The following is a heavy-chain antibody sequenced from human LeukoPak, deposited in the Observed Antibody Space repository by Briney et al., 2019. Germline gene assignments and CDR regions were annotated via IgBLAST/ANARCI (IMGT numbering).Heavy chain of an antibody. CDR2: IYYNGNM. CDR3: ARHRYCTSTSCTFYFDS. J-gene: IGHJ4*02. D-gene: IGHD2-2*01. CDR1: GGSISSSSYY. Sequence: SETLSLTCTVSGGSISSSSYYWSWIRQPPGKGLEWIGYIYYNGNMSCNPSLKSRVTISIDTSKNQFSLKLTSVTAADTAVYYCARHRYCTSTSCTFYFDSWGQGRLVTVSS. V-gene: IGHV4-61*05.